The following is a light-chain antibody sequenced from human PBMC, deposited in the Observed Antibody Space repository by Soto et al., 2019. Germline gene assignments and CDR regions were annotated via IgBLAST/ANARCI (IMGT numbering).Light chain of an antibody. CDR3: QQSFSFPFT. V-gene: IGKV1-39*01. CDR2: GAS. J-gene: IGKJ2*01. CDR1: QTIIDY. Sequence: DIQMTQSPSSLSASVGDRVTITCRASQTIIDYLNWYQQKPGKPPNLLIYGASRLQSGVLSRFSGGGSGTQFTLTISSLQPEDFATYYFQQSFSFPFTFGQGPMVEI.